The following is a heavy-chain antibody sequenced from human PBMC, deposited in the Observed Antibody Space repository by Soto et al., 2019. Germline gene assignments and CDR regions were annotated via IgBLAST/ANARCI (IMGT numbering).Heavy chain of an antibody. Sequence: EGQLLESGGGLAQPGGSLRLSCAASGFSFSSYAMTWVRQAAGRGLEWVSGISAGGDSTYYAASVKGRFTISRDNSRSTLYLQLNSLRPEDPAVYSCAKMSVSMSRISLYEMDVWGQGATVTVSS. CDR3: AKMSVSMSRISLYEMDV. CDR1: GFSFSSYA. D-gene: IGHD3-16*02. J-gene: IGHJ6*02. V-gene: IGHV3-23*01. CDR2: ISAGGDST.